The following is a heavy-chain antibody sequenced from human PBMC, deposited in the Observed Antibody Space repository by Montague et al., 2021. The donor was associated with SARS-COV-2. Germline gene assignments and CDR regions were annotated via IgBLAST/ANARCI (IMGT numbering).Heavy chain of an antibody. CDR3: ARGMAPEGRWFDS. J-gene: IGHJ5*01. V-gene: IGHV4-4*07. D-gene: IGHD2-2*01. Sequence: SETLSLTCSVSGGSISGYYWSWVRQAAGKRLEWIGRTFVGESTDYNPSLMSRFSLSGDKSKNQFSLKVTSVTAADTAIYYCARGMAPEGRWFDSWGHGMLVTVSS. CDR2: TFVGEST. CDR1: GGSISGYY.